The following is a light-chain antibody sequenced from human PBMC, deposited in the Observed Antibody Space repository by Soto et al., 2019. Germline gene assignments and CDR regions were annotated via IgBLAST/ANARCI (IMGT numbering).Light chain of an antibody. V-gene: IGKV3-20*01. J-gene: IGKJ5*01. CDR2: GAS. CDR3: QQYNTWTSIT. CDR1: QSVRSTH. Sequence: EIVLTQSPGTLSLSPGERATLSCRASQSVRSTHLAWYQLKPGQAPRLFIYGASSRATGIPDRFSGSGSGTEFTLTISSLQSEDFAVYYCQQYNTWTSITFGQGTRLEIK.